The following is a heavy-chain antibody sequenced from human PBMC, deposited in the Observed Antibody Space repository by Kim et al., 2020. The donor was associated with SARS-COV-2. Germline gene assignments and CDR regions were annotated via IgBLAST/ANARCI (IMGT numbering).Heavy chain of an antibody. CDR1: GFTFSSYW. J-gene: IGHJ4*02. Sequence: GGSLRLSCAASGFTFSSYWMSWVRQAPGKGLEWVANIKQDGSEKYYVDSVKGRFTISRDNAKNSLYLQMNSLRAEDTAVYYCARDEGELGGYGSGSPPPYDYWGQGTLVTVSS. V-gene: IGHV3-7*01. CDR2: IKQDGSEK. D-gene: IGHD3-10*01. CDR3: ARDEGELGGYGSGSPPPYDY.